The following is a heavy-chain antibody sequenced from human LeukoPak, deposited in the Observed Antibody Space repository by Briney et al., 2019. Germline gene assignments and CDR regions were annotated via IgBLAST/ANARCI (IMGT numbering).Heavy chain of an antibody. CDR3: ARAVTGHYYGPRYFDY. CDR1: GYTFTTHA. J-gene: IGHJ4*02. D-gene: IGHD3-10*01. V-gene: IGHV7-4-1*02. CDR2: INTNTGNP. Sequence: ASVKVSCKASGYTFTTHAMNWVRQAPGQGLEWMGWINTNTGNPTYAQGLTGRFVFSLDTSVSTAYLQISSLKAEDTAVYYCARAVTGHYYGPRYFDYWGQGTLVTVSS.